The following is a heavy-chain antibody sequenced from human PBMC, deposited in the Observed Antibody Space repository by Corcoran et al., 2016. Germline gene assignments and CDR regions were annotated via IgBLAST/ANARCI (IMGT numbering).Heavy chain of an antibody. V-gene: IGHV1-69*06. CDR1: GGTFSSYA. CDR3: ARVTMVRGVMGSYYYYGMDV. CDR2: IIPIFGTA. D-gene: IGHD3-10*01. J-gene: IGHJ6*02. Sequence: QVQLVQSGAEVKKPGSSVKVSCKASGGTFSSYAISWVRQAPGQGLEWMGGIIPIFGTANYAQKFQGRVTITADKSTSTAYMELSSLRSEDTAVYYCARVTMVRGVMGSYYYYGMDVWGQGTTVTVSS.